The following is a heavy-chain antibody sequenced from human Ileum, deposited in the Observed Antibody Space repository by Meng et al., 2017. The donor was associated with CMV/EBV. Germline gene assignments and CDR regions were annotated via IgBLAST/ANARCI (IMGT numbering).Heavy chain of an antibody. J-gene: IGHJ4*02. V-gene: IGHV4-34*01. CDR3: VTADHHAIKY. CDR1: GSFSPYT. Sequence: QVQQQQWGEELLKPSDTLSLTCSLGGSFSPYTRSWIRHAPGKGLEWIGESNKYGSTNFNPSVKSRVTISRDTSKNQFSLRLNSVTAADAAVYYCVTADHHAIKYWGQGTLVTVSS. D-gene: IGHD5-12*01. CDR2: SNKYGST.